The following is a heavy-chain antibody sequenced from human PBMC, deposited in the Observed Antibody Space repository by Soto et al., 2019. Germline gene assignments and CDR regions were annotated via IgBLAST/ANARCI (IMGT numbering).Heavy chain of an antibody. CDR2: ISHDGSNK. Sequence: GGSLRLSCAASGFTFSSYAMHWVHQAPGKGLEWVALISHDGSNKHYADSVKGRFTISRDNSKNTLYLQMNSLRTEDTSVYYCGRCSSTSCHLGADYWGQGTLVTVSS. CDR3: GRCSSTSCHLGADY. D-gene: IGHD2-2*01. CDR1: GFTFSSYA. J-gene: IGHJ4*02. V-gene: IGHV3-30-3*01.